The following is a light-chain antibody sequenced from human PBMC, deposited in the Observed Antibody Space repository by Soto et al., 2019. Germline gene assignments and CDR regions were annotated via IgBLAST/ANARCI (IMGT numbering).Light chain of an antibody. V-gene: IGKV3-11*01. CDR3: QQGSNWYT. CDR1: QSVDRY. CDR2: DTS. J-gene: IGKJ2*01. Sequence: EIALTQSPATLSLSPGDRATLSCRASQSVDRYLAWYQEKPGQAPRLLIYDTSDRATGIPDRFSGSGSGTDFALTISSVEPEDFAVYYCQQGSNWYTFGQGTKVDIK.